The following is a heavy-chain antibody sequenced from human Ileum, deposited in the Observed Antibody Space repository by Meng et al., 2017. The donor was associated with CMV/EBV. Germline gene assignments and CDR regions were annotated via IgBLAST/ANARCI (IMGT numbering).Heavy chain of an antibody. J-gene: IGHJ6*02. CDR3: ARILSNTDYYGMDV. CDR1: GYTFTSYG. D-gene: IGHD2-2*02. CDR2: ISAYNGNT. V-gene: IGHV1-18*01. Sequence: ASVKVSCKASGYTFTSYGISWVRQAPGQGLEWMGWISAYNGNTNYAQKLQGRVTMTRDTSINTAYMELTRLRSDDTAVYYCARILSNTDYYGMDVWGQGTTVTVSS.